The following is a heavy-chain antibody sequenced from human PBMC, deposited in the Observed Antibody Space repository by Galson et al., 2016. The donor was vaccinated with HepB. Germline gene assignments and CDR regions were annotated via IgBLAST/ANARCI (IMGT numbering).Heavy chain of an antibody. D-gene: IGHD2-2*02. CDR3: ARVIGYCASTSCHKRFNWFDP. J-gene: IGHJ5*02. V-gene: IGHV1-18*01. CDR1: GYTFTTSE. CDR2: ISAYNGNP. Sequence: SVKVSCKASGYTFTTSEISWVRQAPGQGLEWMGWISAYNGNPKYAQKFQGRVTMTTDASTSTAYMELRSLRSDDTAVYYCARVIGYCASTSCHKRFNWFDPWGQGTLVTVSS.